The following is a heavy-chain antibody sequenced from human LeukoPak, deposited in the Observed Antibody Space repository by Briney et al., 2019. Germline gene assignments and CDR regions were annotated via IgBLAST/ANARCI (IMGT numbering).Heavy chain of an antibody. CDR1: GFTFSDYY. CDR3: ARADEYQLLGYFDY. D-gene: IGHD2-2*01. CDR2: INWNGGST. J-gene: IGHJ4*02. V-gene: IGHV3-20*04. Sequence: GGSLRLSCAASGFTFSDYYMSWIRQAPGKGLEWVSGINWNGGSTGYADSVKGRFTISRDNAKNSLYLQMNSLRAEDTALYYCARADEYQLLGYFDYWGQGTLVTVSS.